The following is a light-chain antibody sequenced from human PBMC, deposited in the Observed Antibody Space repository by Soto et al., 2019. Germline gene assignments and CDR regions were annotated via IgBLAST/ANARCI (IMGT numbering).Light chain of an antibody. Sequence: QSVLTQSPSASASLGASVKLTCTLSSGHSSYAIAWHQQQPEKGPRYLMKLNSDGSHSKGAGIPDRFSGSSSGAERYLTISSLQSEDEADYYCLSYAGTAYVFGTGTKLTVL. V-gene: IGLV4-69*01. CDR2: LNSDGSH. J-gene: IGLJ1*01. CDR1: SGHSSYA. CDR3: LSYAGTAYV.